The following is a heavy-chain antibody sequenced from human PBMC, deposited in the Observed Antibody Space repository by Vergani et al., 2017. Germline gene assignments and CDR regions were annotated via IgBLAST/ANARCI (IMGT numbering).Heavy chain of an antibody. Sequence: QVQLVESGGGVVQPGRSLRLSCAASGFTFSSYGMHWVRQAPGKGLEWVAVISYDGSNKYYADSVKGRFTISRDNSKNTLYLQMNSLRAEDTAVYYCATRSGIQLWLDRDWYFDLWGRGTLVTVSS. CDR1: GFTFSSYG. V-gene: IGHV3-30*03. CDR3: ATRSGIQLWLDRDWYFDL. D-gene: IGHD5-18*01. J-gene: IGHJ2*01. CDR2: ISYDGSNK.